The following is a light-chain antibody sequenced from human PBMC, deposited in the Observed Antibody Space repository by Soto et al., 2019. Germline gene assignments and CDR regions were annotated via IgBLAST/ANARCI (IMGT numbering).Light chain of an antibody. CDR2: AAS. J-gene: IGKJ4*01. CDR3: QQCSHWPLT. V-gene: IGKV3-15*01. CDR1: QSVGNN. Sequence: EIVMTQSPGTLSVSPGGRATLSCRASQSVGNNLAWYQQKPGQAPRLLIYAASSRATGISARFTGSGSGTEVMLTVDSLQSGDFAGYFSQQCSHWPLTFVGGTKVEIK.